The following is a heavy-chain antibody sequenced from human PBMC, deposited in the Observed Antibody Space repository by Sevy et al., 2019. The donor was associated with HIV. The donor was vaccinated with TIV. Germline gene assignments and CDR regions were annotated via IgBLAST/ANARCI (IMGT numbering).Heavy chain of an antibody. Sequence: GGSLRLSCAASGFTFSGYWMSWVRQAPGKGLEWVANIKQDGSEKYYVDSVKGRFTISRDNAKNSLYLQMNSLRAEDTAVYYCARAMGYDFWSGYYAVDPANIDYWGQGTLVTVSS. CDR1: GFTFSGYW. CDR2: IKQDGSEK. D-gene: IGHD3-3*01. V-gene: IGHV3-7*01. J-gene: IGHJ4*02. CDR3: ARAMGYDFWSGYYAVDPANIDY.